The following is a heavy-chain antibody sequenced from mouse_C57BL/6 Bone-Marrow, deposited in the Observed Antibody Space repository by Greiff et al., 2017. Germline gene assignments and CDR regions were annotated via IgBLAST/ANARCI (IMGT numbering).Heavy chain of an antibody. J-gene: IGHJ2*01. CDR1: GYTFTDYY. V-gene: IGHV1-26*01. Sequence: VQLQQSGPELVKPGASVKISCKASGYTFTDYYMNWVKQSHGKSLEWIGDINPNNGGTSYNQKFKGKATLTVDKSSSTAYMELRSLTSEDSAVYYCAKGPTTTVVATRYFDYWGQGTT. CDR2: INPNNGGT. D-gene: IGHD1-1*01. CDR3: AKGPTTTVVATRYFDY.